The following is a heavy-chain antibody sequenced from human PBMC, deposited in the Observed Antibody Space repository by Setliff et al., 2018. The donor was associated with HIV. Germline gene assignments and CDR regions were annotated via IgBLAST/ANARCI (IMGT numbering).Heavy chain of an antibody. CDR2: IYYRGSA. V-gene: IGHV4-39*07. CDR3: ARARGPPLPVLDF. CDR1: GGSITPTNYY. D-gene: IGHD3-10*01. J-gene: IGHJ4*02. Sequence: PSETLSLTCTVSGGSITPTNYYWGWVRQSPGQGLEWIGVIYYRGSAYYNLSLQSRVTLSVDTSKNSFSLHLTSVTAADTAVYFCARARGPPLPVLDFWGPGTLVTVSS.